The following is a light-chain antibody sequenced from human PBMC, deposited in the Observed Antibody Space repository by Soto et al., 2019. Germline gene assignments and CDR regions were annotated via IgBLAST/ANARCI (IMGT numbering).Light chain of an antibody. V-gene: IGLV1-40*01. CDR3: QSYDSGLSGVV. CDR1: SSNIGAGYD. J-gene: IGLJ2*01. CDR2: GNT. Sequence: QSALTQPPSVSGAPGQRVTISCTGSSSNIGAGYDVHWYQHLPGTAPKLLIYGNTNRPSGVLDRFSGSKSGISASLAITGLQVEDEADYYCQSYDSGLSGVVFGGGTKLTVL.